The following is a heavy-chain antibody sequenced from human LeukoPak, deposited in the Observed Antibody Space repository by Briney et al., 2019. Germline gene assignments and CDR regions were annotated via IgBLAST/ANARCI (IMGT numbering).Heavy chain of an antibody. Sequence: GGSLRLSCAASGFTFSSYAMYWVPQAPGKGLGWGSGIFGGGGSTHYADSVKGRFTISRDNSKNTVYLQMNSLRAEDTAVYYCAKTTTGYSSGRFPGWPVDYWGQGTLVTVSS. V-gene: IGHV3-23*01. D-gene: IGHD6-19*01. CDR1: GFTFSSYA. CDR2: IFGGGGST. J-gene: IGHJ4*02. CDR3: AKTTTGYSSGRFPGWPVDY.